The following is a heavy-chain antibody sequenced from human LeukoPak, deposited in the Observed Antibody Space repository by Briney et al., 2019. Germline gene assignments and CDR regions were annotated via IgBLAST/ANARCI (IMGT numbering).Heavy chain of an antibody. V-gene: IGHV3-23*01. J-gene: IGHJ4*02. Sequence: PGGSLRLSCAASGFTFSSYAMSWVRQAPGKGLEWVSAISGSGGSTYYADSVKGRFTISRDNSKNTLYLQMNSLRAEDTAAYYCAKGRAQLTVTTIYFDYWGQGTLVTVSS. CDR1: GFTFSSYA. CDR2: ISGSGGST. D-gene: IGHD4-17*01. CDR3: AKGRAQLTVTTIYFDY.